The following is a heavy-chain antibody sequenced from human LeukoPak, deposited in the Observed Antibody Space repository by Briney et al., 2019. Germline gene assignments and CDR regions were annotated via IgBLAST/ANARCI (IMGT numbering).Heavy chain of an antibody. D-gene: IGHD2-15*01. CDR2: ISYDGSNK. J-gene: IGHJ4*02. CDR1: GFTFSSYA. Sequence: GGSLRLSCAASGFTFSSYAMHGVRQAPGKGLEGVGVISYDGSNKYYADSVKGRFTISRDNSKNTLYLQMNSLRAEDTAVYYCARANLTPYCSGGSCYSGYWGQGTLVTVSS. V-gene: IGHV3-30-3*01. CDR3: ARANLTPYCSGGSCYSGY.